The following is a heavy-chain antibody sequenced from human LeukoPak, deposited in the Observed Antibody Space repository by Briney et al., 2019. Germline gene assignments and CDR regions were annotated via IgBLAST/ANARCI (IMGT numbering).Heavy chain of an antibody. J-gene: IGHJ4*02. Sequence: GGSLRLSCAASGFNFITYTMNWVRQAPGKGLEWVSSIYSSDSHIYYADSVKGRFTVSRDNAKNSVFLQMDSLSDEDTAVYYCARDPTQYLRYGHFDYWGQGTLVTVSS. V-gene: IGHV3-21*01. D-gene: IGHD5/OR15-5a*01. CDR2: IYSSDSHI. CDR3: ARDPTQYLRYGHFDY. CDR1: GFNFITYT.